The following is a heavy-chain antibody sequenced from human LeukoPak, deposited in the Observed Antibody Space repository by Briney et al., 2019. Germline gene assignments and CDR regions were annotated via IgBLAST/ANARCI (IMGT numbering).Heavy chain of an antibody. CDR1: GGSISSSSYY. J-gene: IGHJ4*02. D-gene: IGHD2-2*01. Sequence: SETLSLTCTVSGGSISSSSYYWGWIRQPPGKGLEWIGGIYYSGSTYYNPSLKSRVTISVDTSKNQFSLKLSSVTAADTAVYYCARENDIVVVPAARGGIDYWGQGTLVTVSS. CDR3: ARENDIVVVPAARGGIDY. CDR2: IYYSGST. V-gene: IGHV4-39*07.